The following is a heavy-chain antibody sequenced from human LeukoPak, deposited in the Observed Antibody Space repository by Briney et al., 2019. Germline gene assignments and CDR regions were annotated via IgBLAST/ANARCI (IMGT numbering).Heavy chain of an antibody. V-gene: IGHV1-18*01. J-gene: IGHJ4*02. D-gene: IGHD3-10*01. CDR2: INAYNSDT. CDR3: ARGGSGTWNDY. CDR1: GYTFISYG. Sequence: ASVKVSCKASGYTFISYGISWVRQAPGQGLEWMGWINAYNSDTNYAQKLQGRVTMTTDTSTSTAYMELRSLRSDDSAVYYCARGGSGTWNDYWGQGTLVTVSS.